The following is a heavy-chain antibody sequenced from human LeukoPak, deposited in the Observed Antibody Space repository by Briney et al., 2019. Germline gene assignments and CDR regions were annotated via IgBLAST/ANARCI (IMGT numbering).Heavy chain of an antibody. Sequence: GGSLRLSCAASGFTFSSCWMSWVRQAPGKGLEWVANIKQDGSEKYYVDSVKGRFTISRDNAKNSLYLQMNSLRAEDTAVYYCARVAYDFWSGYYYLDYWGQGTLVTVSS. J-gene: IGHJ4*02. D-gene: IGHD3-3*01. V-gene: IGHV3-7*01. CDR2: IKQDGSEK. CDR3: ARVAYDFWSGYYYLDY. CDR1: GFTFSSCW.